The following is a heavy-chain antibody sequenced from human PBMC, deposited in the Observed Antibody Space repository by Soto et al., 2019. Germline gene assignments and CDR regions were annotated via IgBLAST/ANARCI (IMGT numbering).Heavy chain of an antibody. CDR1: GDSVSSNSAA. CDR3: ASPLEWRHDAFDI. J-gene: IGHJ3*02. V-gene: IGHV6-1*01. Sequence: SQTLSLTCAISGDSVSSNSAAWNWIRQSPSRGLEWLGRTYYRSKWYNDYAVSVKSRITINPDTSKDQFSLQLNSMTPEDTAVYYCASPLEWRHDAFDIWGQGTMVTVSS. CDR2: TYYRSKWYN. D-gene: IGHD1-1*01.